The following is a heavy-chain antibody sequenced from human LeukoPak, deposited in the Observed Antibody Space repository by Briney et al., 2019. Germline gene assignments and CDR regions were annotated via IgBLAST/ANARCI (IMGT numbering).Heavy chain of an antibody. J-gene: IGHJ6*02. D-gene: IGHD3-9*01. CDR3: AKDLGYDIFTGYLFGMDV. CDR1: GFTFSSYG. CDR2: ISYDGRNK. Sequence: GGSLRLSCAASGFTFSSYGMHWVRQAPGKGLEWVAVISYDGRNKYYADSVKGRFTISRDNSKNTLYLQMNSLRAEDTAVYYCAKDLGYDIFTGYLFGMDVWGQGTTVTVSS. V-gene: IGHV3-30*18.